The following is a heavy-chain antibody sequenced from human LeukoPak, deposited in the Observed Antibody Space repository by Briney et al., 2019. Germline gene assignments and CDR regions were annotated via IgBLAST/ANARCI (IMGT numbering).Heavy chain of an antibody. CDR3: ARGSEMSSSGWYAYYYYYYMDV. CDR1: GYTFTGYY. CDR2: INPNSGGT. J-gene: IGHJ6*03. D-gene: IGHD6-19*01. Sequence: ASVKVSCKASGYTFTGYYMHWVRQAPGQGLEWMGWINPNSGGTNYAQKFQGRVTMTRDTSISTAYMELSRLRSDDTAVYYCARGSEMSSSGWYAYYYYYYMDVWGKGTTVTVSS. V-gene: IGHV1-2*02.